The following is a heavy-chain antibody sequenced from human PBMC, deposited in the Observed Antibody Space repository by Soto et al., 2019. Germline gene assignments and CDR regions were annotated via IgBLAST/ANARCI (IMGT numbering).Heavy chain of an antibody. D-gene: IGHD6-6*01. CDR3: ATSIAGKDGYFDY. V-gene: IGHV4-59*01. Sequence: QVQLQESGPGLVKPSETLSLTCTVSGGSISSYYWSWIRQPPGKGLEWIGYIYYSGSTNYNPSLKSRVTISVDTSKNQFSLKLSSVTAADTAVYYCATSIAGKDGYFDYWGQGTLVTVSS. CDR1: GGSISSYY. CDR2: IYYSGST. J-gene: IGHJ4*02.